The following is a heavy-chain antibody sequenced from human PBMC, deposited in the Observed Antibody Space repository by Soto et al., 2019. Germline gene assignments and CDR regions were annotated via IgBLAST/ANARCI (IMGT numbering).Heavy chain of an antibody. Sequence: GASVKVSCKASGGTFSSYAISWVRQAPGQGLEWMGCIIPIFGTANYAQKFQGRVTITADESTSTAYMELSSLRSEDTAVYYCARSHGWAVAGSEPIDYWGQGTLVTVSS. J-gene: IGHJ4*02. CDR2: IIPIFGTA. V-gene: IGHV1-69*13. CDR1: GGTFSSYA. CDR3: ARSHGWAVAGSEPIDY. D-gene: IGHD6-19*01.